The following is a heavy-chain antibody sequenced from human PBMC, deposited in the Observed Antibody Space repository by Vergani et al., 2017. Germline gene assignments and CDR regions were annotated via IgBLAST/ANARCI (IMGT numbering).Heavy chain of an antibody. CDR3: ASQLSGSYYVDAFDI. Sequence: VQLVESGGGLVQPGGSLRLSCAASGFTFSSYSMHWVRQAPGKGLEWVSGISWNSGSIGYADSVKGRFTISRDNAKNSLYLQMNSLRAEDTALYYCASQLSGSYYVDAFDIWGQGTMVTVSS. J-gene: IGHJ3*02. CDR1: GFTFSSYS. CDR2: ISWNSGSI. D-gene: IGHD1-26*01. V-gene: IGHV3-9*01.